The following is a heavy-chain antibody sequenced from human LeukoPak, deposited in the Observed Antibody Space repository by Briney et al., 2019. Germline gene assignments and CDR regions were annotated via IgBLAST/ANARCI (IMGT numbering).Heavy chain of an antibody. CDR3: ARGLGSGTYTQYYMDV. Sequence: GGSLRLSCAASGFTVRNNYMSWVRQAPGKGLEWVSVIYSGGSTYYADSVKGRFTISRDNFKNTLYLQMNSLRAEDTAVYYCARGLGSGTYTQYYMDVWGKGTTVTVSS. CDR1: GFTVRNNY. V-gene: IGHV3-53*01. CDR2: IYSGGST. D-gene: IGHD3-10*01. J-gene: IGHJ6*03.